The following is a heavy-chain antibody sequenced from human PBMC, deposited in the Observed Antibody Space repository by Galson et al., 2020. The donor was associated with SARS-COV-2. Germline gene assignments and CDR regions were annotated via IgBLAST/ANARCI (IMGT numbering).Heavy chain of an antibody. CDR3: ATATPITMTGWFDP. CDR1: GYTLTELS. V-gene: IGHV1-24*01. J-gene: IGHJ5*02. Sequence: ASVKVSCKVSGYTLTELSMHWVRQAPGKGLEWMGGFDPEXXETIYAQKFQGRVTMTEDTSTDTAYMELSSLRSEDTAVYYCATATPITMTGWFDPWGQGTLVTVSS. D-gene: IGHD3-22*01. CDR2: FDPEXXET.